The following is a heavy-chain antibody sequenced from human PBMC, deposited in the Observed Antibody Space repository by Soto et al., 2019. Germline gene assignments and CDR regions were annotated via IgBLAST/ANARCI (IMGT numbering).Heavy chain of an antibody. V-gene: IGHV1-69*08. D-gene: IGHD6-19*01. CDR2: IIPILGIA. J-gene: IGHJ4*02. CDR1: GGTFSNYT. CDR3: ARDPPDIAVAGAYFDY. Sequence: QVQLVQSGAEVKKPGSSVKVSCKASGGTFSNYTISWVRQAPGQGLEWMGRIIPILGIANYAQKFQGRVTITADKSTSTAYMELSSLRSEDTAVYYCARDPPDIAVAGAYFDYWGQGTLVTVSS.